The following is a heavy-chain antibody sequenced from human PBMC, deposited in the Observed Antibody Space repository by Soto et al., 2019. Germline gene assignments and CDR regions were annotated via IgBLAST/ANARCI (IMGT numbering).Heavy chain of an antibody. Sequence: SETLSLTCAVSSGSISSSDWWSWVRQPPGKGLEWIGEIYHSGSTNYNPSLKSRVTISVDKSKNQFSLRLSSVTAADTAVYYCARGVAVAGFKSHYYMDVWGKGTTVTVSS. V-gene: IGHV4-4*02. CDR3: ARGVAVAGFKSHYYMDV. D-gene: IGHD6-19*01. J-gene: IGHJ6*03. CDR1: SGSISSSDW. CDR2: IYHSGST.